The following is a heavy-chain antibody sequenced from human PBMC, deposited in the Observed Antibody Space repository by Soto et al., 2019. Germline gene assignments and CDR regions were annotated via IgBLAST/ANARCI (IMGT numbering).Heavy chain of an antibody. D-gene: IGHD2-15*01. J-gene: IGHJ6*03. Sequence: EVQLMESGGDLVQPGGSLRLSCAASGFTFSSYWMTWVRQAPGKGLEWVASIKHEGVGMYSVDSVKGRFTVSRDNAKNSLYLQMKSVMAEDTAAYYCSGGGSCSGPSCYSPRHYYFDVWGTGTMVTVSS. CDR2: IKHEGVGM. CDR1: GFTFSSYW. V-gene: IGHV3-7*04. CDR3: SGGGSCSGPSCYSPRHYYFDV.